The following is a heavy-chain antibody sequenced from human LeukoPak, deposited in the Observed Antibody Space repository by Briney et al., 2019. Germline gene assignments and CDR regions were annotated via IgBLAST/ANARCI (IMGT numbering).Heavy chain of an antibody. V-gene: IGHV4-34*01. Sequence: SETLSLTCAVYGGSFSGYYWSWIRQPAGKGLEWIGKINHSGSTNYNPSLKSRVTISVDTSKNQFSLKLSSVTAADTAVYYCARGLSYYYDSSGYRIRWFDPWGQGTLVTVSS. J-gene: IGHJ5*02. CDR1: GGSFSGYY. D-gene: IGHD3-22*01. CDR3: ARGLSYYYDSSGYRIRWFDP. CDR2: INHSGST.